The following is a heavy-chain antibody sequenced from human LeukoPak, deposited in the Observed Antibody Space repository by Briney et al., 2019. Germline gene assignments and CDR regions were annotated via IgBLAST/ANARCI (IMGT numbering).Heavy chain of an antibody. CDR3: AKASRGGYTYGWYYYGMDV. V-gene: IGHV3-30*18. CDR1: GFTLSNFG. Sequence: GRSLRLSWAASGFTLSNFGMQWGRQLPGKGLEWVAFISYDDSKKYYAESVKGRFTISRDNSRNTLFLQMNSLRADDTAFYFCAKASRGGYTYGWYYYGMDVWGQGTTVAVSS. CDR2: ISYDDSKK. J-gene: IGHJ6*02. D-gene: IGHD5-18*01.